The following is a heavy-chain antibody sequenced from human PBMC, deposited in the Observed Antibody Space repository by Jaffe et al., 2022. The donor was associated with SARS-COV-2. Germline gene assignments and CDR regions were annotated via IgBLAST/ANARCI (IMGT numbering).Heavy chain of an antibody. V-gene: IGHV4-59*01. CDR3: ATRTTLITPYDFEI. CDR2: VYYSGRT. D-gene: IGHD4-17*01. Sequence: QVQLQESGPELVKPSETLSLTCSVSGGSINNYYWSWIRQPPGKGLEWIGYVYYSGRTNYNPSLKGRVTISVDTSKSQFSLKVTSVTAADTAVYYCATRTTLITPYDFEIWGQGTMVTVSS. J-gene: IGHJ3*02. CDR1: GGSINNYY.